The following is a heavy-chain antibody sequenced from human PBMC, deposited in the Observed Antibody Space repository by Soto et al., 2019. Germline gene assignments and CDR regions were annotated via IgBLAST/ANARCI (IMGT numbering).Heavy chain of an antibody. CDR3: AKRGKKNWFDP. V-gene: IGHV4-31*03. CDR1: GGSISSGGYY. J-gene: IGHJ5*02. D-gene: IGHD1-1*01. CDR2: IYYSGST. Sequence: SETLSLTCTVSGGSISSGGYYWSWIRQHPGKGLEWIGYIYYSGSTYYNPSLKSRVTISVDTSKNQFSLKLSSVTAADTAVYYCAKRGKKNWFDPWGQGTLVTVSS.